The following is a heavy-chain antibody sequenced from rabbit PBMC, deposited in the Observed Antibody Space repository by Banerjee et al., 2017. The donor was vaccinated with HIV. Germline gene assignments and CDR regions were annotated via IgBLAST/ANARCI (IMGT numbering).Heavy chain of an antibody. CDR2: IVAGSSGTT. CDR1: GFTLSSSDY. Sequence: QEQLVESGGGLVQPEGSLTLTCKASGFTLSSSDYICWVRQAPGKGLEWIGCIVAGSSGTTYYASWAKGRFTISKPSSTTVTLQMTSLTAADTATYFCARVYDNSGGNFDLWGPGTLVTVS. D-gene: IGHD1-1*01. V-gene: IGHV1S45*01. CDR3: ARVYDNSGGNFDL. J-gene: IGHJ4*01.